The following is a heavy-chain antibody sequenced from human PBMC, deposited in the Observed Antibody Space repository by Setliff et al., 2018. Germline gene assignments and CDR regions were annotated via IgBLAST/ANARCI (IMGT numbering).Heavy chain of an antibody. CDR3: ARGRPTANPYYYNYMDV. Sequence: ASVKVSCKASGYTFTNYAIHWVRQAPGQRLEWMGWINAGNGDTKYSQDFQGRVTITRDTSASTAYMDLSSLRSDDMAVYYCARGRPTANPYYYNYMDVWGKGTTVTV. V-gene: IGHV1-3*03. CDR1: GYTFTNYA. D-gene: IGHD4-4*01. J-gene: IGHJ6*03. CDR2: INAGNGDT.